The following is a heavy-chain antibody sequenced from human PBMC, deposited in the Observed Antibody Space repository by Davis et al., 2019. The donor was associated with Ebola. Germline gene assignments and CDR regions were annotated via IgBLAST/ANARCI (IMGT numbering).Heavy chain of an antibody. CDR3: VRGGIQIWSSHYLDY. J-gene: IGHJ4*02. V-gene: IGHV1-2*06. CDR2: INPNSGGT. D-gene: IGHD5-18*01. Sequence: ASAQVSCKASAYTFTGYYMHWVRQAPGQGLEWMGRINPNSGGTNYAQNFQGRVTMSTDTSTTTAYMDLTGLGSDDTAVYYCVRGGIQIWSSHYLDYWGQGTLVTVSS. CDR1: AYTFTGYY.